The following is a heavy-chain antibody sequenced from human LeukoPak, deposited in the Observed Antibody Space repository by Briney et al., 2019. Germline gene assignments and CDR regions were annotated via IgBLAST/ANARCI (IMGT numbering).Heavy chain of an antibody. CDR1: GFTFSSYS. J-gene: IGHJ4*02. CDR2: ISSSSSYI. D-gene: IGHD3-22*01. V-gene: IGHV3-21*01. CDR3: ARGEQIVVVIPIDY. Sequence: GGSLRLSCAASGFTFSSYSMNWVRQAPGKGLEWVSSISSSSSYIYYADSVKGRFTIPRDNAKNSLYLQMNSLRAEDTAVYYCARGEQIVVVIPIDYWGQGTLVTVSS.